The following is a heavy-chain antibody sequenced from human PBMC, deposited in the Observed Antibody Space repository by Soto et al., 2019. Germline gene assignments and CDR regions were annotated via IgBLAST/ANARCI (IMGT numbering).Heavy chain of an antibody. CDR3: TTCNDSSGYCYYYYGMDV. CDR2: IKSKTDGGTT. V-gene: IGHV3-15*07. Sequence: GGSLRLSCAASGFTFSNAWMNWVRQAPGKGLEWVGRIKSKTDGGTTDYAAPVKGRFTISRDDSKNTLYLQMNSLKTEDTAVYYCTTCNDSSGYCYYYYGMDVWGQGTTVTVSS. J-gene: IGHJ6*02. D-gene: IGHD3-22*01. CDR1: GFTFSNAW.